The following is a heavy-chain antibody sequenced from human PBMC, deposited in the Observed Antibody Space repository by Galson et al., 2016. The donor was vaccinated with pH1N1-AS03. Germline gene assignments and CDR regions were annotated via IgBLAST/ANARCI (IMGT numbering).Heavy chain of an antibody. Sequence: QVQLQESGPGLVKPSETLSLTCTVSGGSISRTSYYWGWIRQPPGKGLEWIGSIYYSGSTYYNLSLKRRVTISVDTSKHQCALELSSVTVADTAVYYCARLEVAGTWGDYWGQGTLVTVSS. CDR3: ARLEVAGTWGDY. V-gene: IGHV4-39*01. D-gene: IGHD6-19*01. CDR1: GGSISRTSYY. CDR2: IYYSGST. J-gene: IGHJ4*02.